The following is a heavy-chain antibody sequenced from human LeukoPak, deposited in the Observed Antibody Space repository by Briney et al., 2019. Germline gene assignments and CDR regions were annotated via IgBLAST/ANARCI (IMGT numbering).Heavy chain of an antibody. V-gene: IGHV5-10-1*01. D-gene: IGHD3-10*01. CDR2: TDPSDSYT. J-gene: IGHJ4*02. CDR3: ARHAITMVRGVITLDY. CDR1: GYSFTSYW. Sequence: RGESLKISCKGSGYSFTSYWISWVRQMPGKGLEWMGRTDPSDSYTNYSPSFQGHVTISADKSISTAYLQWSSLKASDTAMYYCARHAITMVRGVITLDYWGQGTLVTVSS.